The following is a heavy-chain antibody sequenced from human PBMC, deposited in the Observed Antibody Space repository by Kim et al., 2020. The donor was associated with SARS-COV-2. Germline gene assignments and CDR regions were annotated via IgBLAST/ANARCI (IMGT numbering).Heavy chain of an antibody. CDR2: IYTSGST. CDR3: ARDAPHYGSGRGWGYYYYCGMDV. Sequence: SETLSLTCTVSGGSISSGSYYWSWIRQPAGKGLEWIGRIYTSGSTNYNPSLKSRVTISVDTSKNQFSLKLSSVTAADTAVYYCARDAPHYGSGRGWGYYYYCGMDVWGRGTTVTVSS. J-gene: IGHJ6*02. D-gene: IGHD3-10*01. V-gene: IGHV4-61*02. CDR1: GGSISSGSYY.